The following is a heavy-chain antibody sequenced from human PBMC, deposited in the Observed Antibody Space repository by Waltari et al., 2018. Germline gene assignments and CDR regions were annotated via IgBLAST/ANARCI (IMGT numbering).Heavy chain of an antibody. Sequence: QVQLVQSGAEVKKPGSSVKVSCKASGGTFSSYAISWVRQAPGQGLEWMGGIIPICGTANYAQKFQGRVTSTADEATSTAYMELSSLRSEDTAVYYCARDRGYCSGGSCYSGDYWGQGTLVTVSS. D-gene: IGHD2-15*01. J-gene: IGHJ4*02. CDR3: ARDRGYCSGGSCYSGDY. CDR1: GGTFSSYA. CDR2: IIPICGTA. V-gene: IGHV1-69*01.